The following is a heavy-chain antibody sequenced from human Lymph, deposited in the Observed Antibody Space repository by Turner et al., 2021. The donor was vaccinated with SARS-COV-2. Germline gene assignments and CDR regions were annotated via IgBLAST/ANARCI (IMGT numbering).Heavy chain of an antibody. CDR2: IYSGGST. Sequence: EVQRVATGGGVIQRGGSLVPACAASGFNVSSNYMCWVRQAPGKGLEGVSVIYSGGSTFYADSVRGRFTISKDNSKNTLYLQMNSLGAEDTAVYYCARDNPHDAFDIWGQGTMVTVSS. CDR3: ARDNPHDAFDI. CDR1: GFNVSSNY. J-gene: IGHJ3*02. V-gene: IGHV3-53*02.